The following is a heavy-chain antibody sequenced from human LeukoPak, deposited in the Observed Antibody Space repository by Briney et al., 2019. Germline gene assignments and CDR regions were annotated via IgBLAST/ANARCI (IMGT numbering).Heavy chain of an antibody. D-gene: IGHD4-17*01. CDR3: AREYGDSYAFDI. J-gene: IGHJ3*02. CDR1: GFTFSSYS. Sequence: GGSLRLSCAASGFTFSSYSMSWVRQAPGKGLEWVSSISSSSSYIYYADSVKGRFTISRDNAKNSLYLQMNSLRAEDTAAYYCAREYGDSYAFDIWGQGTMVTVSS. V-gene: IGHV3-21*01. CDR2: ISSSSSYI.